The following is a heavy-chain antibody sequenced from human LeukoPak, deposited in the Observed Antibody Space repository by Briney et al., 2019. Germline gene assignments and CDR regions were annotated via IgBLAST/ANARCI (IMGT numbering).Heavy chain of an antibody. D-gene: IGHD5-12*01. CDR2: IFPGDSDT. CDR1: GYTFPNSW. CDR3: ARSGYSAFEFDY. Sequence: GESLKISCKGSGYTFPNSWIGWVRQMPGKGLEWMGVIFPGDSDTRYSPSFQGQFTISADKSISTAYLQWSSLKASDTAMYFCARSGYSAFEFDYWGQGTLVTVSS. V-gene: IGHV5-51*01. J-gene: IGHJ4*02.